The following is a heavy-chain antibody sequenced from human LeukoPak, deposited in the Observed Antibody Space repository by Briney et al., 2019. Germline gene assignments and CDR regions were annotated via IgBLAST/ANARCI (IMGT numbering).Heavy chain of an antibody. J-gene: IGHJ4*02. CDR1: GFTFSSYE. V-gene: IGHV3-48*03. Sequence: GGSLRLSCAASGFTFSSYEMNWVRQAPGKGLEWVSYISSSGSTIYYADSVKGRFTISRDNSKNSLYLQMNSLRTEDTALYYCAKGPTRYYDSRISFMDYWGQGTLVTVSS. CDR3: AKGPTRYYDSRISFMDY. CDR2: ISSSGSTI. D-gene: IGHD3-22*01.